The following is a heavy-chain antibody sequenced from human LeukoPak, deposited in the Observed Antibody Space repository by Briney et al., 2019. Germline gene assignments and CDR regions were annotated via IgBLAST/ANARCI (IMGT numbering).Heavy chain of an antibody. CDR3: ARGGHYYGSGSYYVDY. J-gene: IGHJ4*02. Sequence: GGSLRLSCAASGFTFNSYGMHWVRQAPGKGLEWVAFIRYDGSNKYYADSVKGRFTISRDNSKNTLYLQMNSLRAEDTAVYYCARGGHYYGSGSYYVDYWGQGTLVTVSS. D-gene: IGHD3-10*01. V-gene: IGHV3-30*02. CDR1: GFTFNSYG. CDR2: IRYDGSNK.